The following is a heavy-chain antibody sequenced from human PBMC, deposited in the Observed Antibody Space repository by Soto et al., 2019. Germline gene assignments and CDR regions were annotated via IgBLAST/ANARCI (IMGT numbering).Heavy chain of an antibody. CDR1: SGSLSSGGYY. V-gene: IGHV4-31*03. Sequence: KTSETLSLTCTVSSGSLSSGGYYWNWIRQHPVKGLEWIGYIYFTGITYSTPSLKSRVTLSVDTSKSQFSLELRSVTAADTAIYYCARAPPHHKVNWFDLWGPGVLVTVSS. CDR2: IYFTGIT. CDR3: ARAPPHHKVNWFDL. J-gene: IGHJ5*02.